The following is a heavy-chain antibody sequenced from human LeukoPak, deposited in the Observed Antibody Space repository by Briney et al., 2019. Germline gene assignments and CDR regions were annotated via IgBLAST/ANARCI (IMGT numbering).Heavy chain of an antibody. V-gene: IGHV3-53*01. CDR3: ARGFRRSSGWYPDAFDI. CDR1: GFTVSSNY. J-gene: IGHJ3*02. D-gene: IGHD6-19*01. Sequence: PGGSLRLSCAASGFTVSSNYMSWVRQAPGKGLDWVSVIFSGGGRNYADSVKGRFTISRDNSKNTLYLQMNSLRAEDTAVYYCARGFRRSSGWYPDAFDIWGQGTMVTVSS. CDR2: IFSGGGR.